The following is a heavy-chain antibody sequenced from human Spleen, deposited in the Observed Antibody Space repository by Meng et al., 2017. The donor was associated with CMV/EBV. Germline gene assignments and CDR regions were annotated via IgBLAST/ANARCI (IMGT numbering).Heavy chain of an antibody. J-gene: IGHJ4*02. CDR3: ARDAYTSGWYFDY. CDR2: IDNYSTYI. D-gene: IGHD6-19*01. CDR1: GFTFSGYS. Sequence: GESLKISCAASGFTFSGYSLNWVRQAPGKGLEWVSYIDNYSTYIYYADSVKGRFTISRDNAKNSLYLEMNSLRAEDTAIYYCARDAYTSGWYFDYWGRGTLVTVSP. V-gene: IGHV3-21*01.